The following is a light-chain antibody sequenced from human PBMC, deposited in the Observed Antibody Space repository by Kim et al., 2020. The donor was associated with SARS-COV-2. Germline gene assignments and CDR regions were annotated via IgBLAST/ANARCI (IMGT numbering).Light chain of an antibody. CDR1: QSVLYSSNNKNY. CDR2: WAS. Sequence: DIVMTQSPDSLAVSLGERATMNCKSSQSVLYSSNNKNYLAWYQQKPGQPPKLLIYWASTRESGVPDRFSGSGSGTDFTLTISSLQAEDVAVYYCQQYYSTPRWTFGQGTKVDIK. CDR3: QQYYSTPRWT. V-gene: IGKV4-1*01. J-gene: IGKJ1*01.